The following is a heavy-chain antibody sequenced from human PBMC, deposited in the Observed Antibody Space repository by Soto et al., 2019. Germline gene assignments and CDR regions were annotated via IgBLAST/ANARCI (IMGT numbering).Heavy chain of an antibody. Sequence: GGSLRLSCAASGFTFDDYAMHWVRQAPGKGLEWVSGISWNSGSIGYADSVKDRFTISRDNAKNSLYLQMNSLRAEDTALYYCAKDRGITMPPYGMDVWGQGTTVTVSS. J-gene: IGHJ6*02. CDR2: ISWNSGSI. CDR3: AKDRGITMPPYGMDV. CDR1: GFTFDDYA. D-gene: IGHD3-10*01. V-gene: IGHV3-9*01.